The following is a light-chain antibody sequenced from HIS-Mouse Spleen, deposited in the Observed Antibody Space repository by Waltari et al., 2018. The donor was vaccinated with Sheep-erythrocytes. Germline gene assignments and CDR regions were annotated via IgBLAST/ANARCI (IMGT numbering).Light chain of an antibody. CDR1: QSVSSN. V-gene: IGKV3-15*01. Sequence: EIVMTQSPATLSVSPVERATISCRASQSVSSNLAWYQQKPGQAPRLLIYGASTRATGIPARFSGSGSGTEFTLTISSMQSEDFAVYYCQQYNNWPPPYTFGQGTKLEIK. J-gene: IGKJ2*01. CDR2: GAS. CDR3: QQYNNWPPPYT.